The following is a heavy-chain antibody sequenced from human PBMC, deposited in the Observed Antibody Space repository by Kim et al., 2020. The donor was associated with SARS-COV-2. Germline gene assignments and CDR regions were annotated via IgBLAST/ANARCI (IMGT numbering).Heavy chain of an antibody. CDR2: IKQAGSEK. CDR1: GFSFSTYW. Sequence: GGSLRLSFEASGFSFSTYWMSWVRQAPGKGLEWVASIKQAGSEKYYVDSVKGRFTISRDDAKNSLFLQMSSLRAEDTAVYYCARLPYSFAFEYWGQGTPVTVSS. J-gene: IGHJ4*02. CDR3: ARLPYSFAFEY. D-gene: IGHD5-12*01. V-gene: IGHV3-7*01.